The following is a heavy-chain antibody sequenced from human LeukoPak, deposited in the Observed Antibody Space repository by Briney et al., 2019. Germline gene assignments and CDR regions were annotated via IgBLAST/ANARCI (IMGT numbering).Heavy chain of an antibody. CDR2: MNPNSGNT. CDR3: ARISANWNDEVYAFDI. CDR1: GYTFTSYD. Sequence: ASVKVSCKASGYTFTSYDINWVRQATGQGLEWMGWMNPNSGNTGYAQKFQGRVTVTRNTSISTAYMELSSLRSEDTAVYYCARISANWNDEVYAFDIWGQGTMVTVSS. D-gene: IGHD1-1*01. J-gene: IGHJ3*02. V-gene: IGHV1-8*01.